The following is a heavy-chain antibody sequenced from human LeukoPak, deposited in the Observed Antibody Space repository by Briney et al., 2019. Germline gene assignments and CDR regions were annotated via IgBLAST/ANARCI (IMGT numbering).Heavy chain of an antibody. CDR1: GGSFSGYY. J-gene: IGHJ4*02. Sequence: KASETLSLTCAVYGGSFSGYYWSWIRQPPGKGLEWIGEINHSGSTNYNPSLKSRVTISVDTSKNQFSLKLSSVTAADTAVYYCARTSYGALDYWGQGTLVTVSS. CDR3: ARTSYGALDY. V-gene: IGHV4-34*09. D-gene: IGHD4-17*01. CDR2: INHSGST.